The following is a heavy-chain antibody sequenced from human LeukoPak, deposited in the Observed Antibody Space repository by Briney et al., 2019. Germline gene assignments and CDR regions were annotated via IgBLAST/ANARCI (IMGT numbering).Heavy chain of an antibody. J-gene: IGHJ3*02. Sequence: GGSLRLSCAASEFIFGSYGMHWVRQAPGKGLEWVAFIRFDGSNKYYADSVKGRFTISRDNSKNTLYLQMNSLRAEDTAVYYCARDPPATIEGGDAFDIWGQGTMVTVSS. CDR2: IRFDGSNK. CDR1: EFIFGSYG. V-gene: IGHV3-30*02. CDR3: ARDPPATIEGGDAFDI. D-gene: IGHD5-24*01.